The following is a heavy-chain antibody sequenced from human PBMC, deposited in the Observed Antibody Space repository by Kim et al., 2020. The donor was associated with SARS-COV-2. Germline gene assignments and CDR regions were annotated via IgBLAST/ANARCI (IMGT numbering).Heavy chain of an antibody. CDR3: TREERFLEWLFPSPYYYGMDV. CDR2: IRSKAYGGTT. Sequence: GGSLRLSCTASGFTFGDYAMSWFRQAPGKGLEWVGFIRSKAYGGTTEYAASVKGRFTISRDDSKSIAYLQMNSLKTEDTAVYYCTREERFLEWLFPSPYYYGMDVWGQGTTVTVSS. CDR1: GFTFGDYA. V-gene: IGHV3-49*03. J-gene: IGHJ6*02. D-gene: IGHD3-3*01.